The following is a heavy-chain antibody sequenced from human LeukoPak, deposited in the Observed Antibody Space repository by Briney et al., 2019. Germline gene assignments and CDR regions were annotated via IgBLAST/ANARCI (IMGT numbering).Heavy chain of an antibody. J-gene: IGHJ4*02. CDR2: INPNSGGT. Sequence: ASVKVSCKASGYTFTGYYMHWVRQAPGQGLEWMGWINPNSGGTNYAQKFQGKVTMTRDTSISTAYMELSRLRSDDTAVYYCARAPSYCSSTSCYTGIDYWGQGTLVTVPS. CDR1: GYTFTGYY. D-gene: IGHD2-2*02. CDR3: ARAPSYCSSTSCYTGIDY. V-gene: IGHV1-2*02.